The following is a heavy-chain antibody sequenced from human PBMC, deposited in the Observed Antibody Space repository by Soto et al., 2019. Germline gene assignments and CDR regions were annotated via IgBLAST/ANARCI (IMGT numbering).Heavy chain of an antibody. CDR1: GYTFTRYD. D-gene: IGHD6-13*01. V-gene: IGHV1-8*01. CDR2: MNPNSGNT. J-gene: IGHJ6*02. Sequence: GASEKVSCKASGYTFTRYDINWVRQATGQGLEWMGWMNPNSGNTGYAQKFQGRVTMTRNTSISTAYMELSSLGSADTAVYYCARGRRIAAAGKVLVRGFLYYYGMDVWGQGTTVTVSS. CDR3: ARGRRIAAAGKVLVRGFLYYYGMDV.